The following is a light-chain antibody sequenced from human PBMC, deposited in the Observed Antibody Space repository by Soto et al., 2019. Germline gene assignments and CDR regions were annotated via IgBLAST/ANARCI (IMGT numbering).Light chain of an antibody. CDR1: QSVSGY. Sequence: PGESATLSCRASQSVSGYLAWYQQKPGQAPRLLIYDASIRATGIPARFRGSGFGTDFTLTISSLEPEDFAVYYCQQRSDWPFLTFGGGTKVDI. J-gene: IGKJ4*01. CDR3: QQRSDWPFLT. CDR2: DAS. V-gene: IGKV3-11*01.